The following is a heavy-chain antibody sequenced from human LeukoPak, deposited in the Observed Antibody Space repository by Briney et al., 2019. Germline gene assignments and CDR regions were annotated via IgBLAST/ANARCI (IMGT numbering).Heavy chain of an antibody. J-gene: IGHJ4*02. CDR2: TIPILGIA. Sequence: SVKVSCKASGGTFSSYAINWVRQAPGQGLEWMGRTIPILGIANYAEKFQGRVTITADKSTSTAYMELSSLRSEDTAVYYCARELNRSDFDYWGQGTLVTVSS. CDR1: GGTFSSYA. V-gene: IGHV1-69*04. CDR3: ARELNRSDFDY.